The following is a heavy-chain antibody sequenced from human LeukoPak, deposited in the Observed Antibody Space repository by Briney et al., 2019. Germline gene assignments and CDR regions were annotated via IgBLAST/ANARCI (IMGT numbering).Heavy chain of an antibody. J-gene: IGHJ4*02. CDR2: VNLQGST. V-gene: IGHV4-4*02. CDR3: AREGGPYRPLDY. CDR1: GGSITSTTY. Sequence: SETLPLTCGVSGGSITSTTYWTWVRQPPGKGLEWIGEVNLQGSTNYNPSLMGRVAISVDMSENHISLQLTSVTAADTAVYYCAREGGPYRPLDYSGQGTLVTVSS.